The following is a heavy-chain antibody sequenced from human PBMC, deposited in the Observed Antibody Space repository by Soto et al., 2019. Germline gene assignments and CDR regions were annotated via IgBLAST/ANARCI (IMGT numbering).Heavy chain of an antibody. D-gene: IGHD1-7*01. V-gene: IGHV4-61*01. CDR2: IYHSGST. CDR3: AGYNWNYYFDP. CDR1: GGSVRDGSFY. Sequence: PSETLSLTCTVSGGSVRDGSFYWAWIRQPPGMGLEWLGHIYHSGSTIYNPSLKSRLTISIDTSKNQFSLKLNSMTPADTAVYYCAGYNWNYYFDPWGQGSLVTV. J-gene: IGHJ5*02.